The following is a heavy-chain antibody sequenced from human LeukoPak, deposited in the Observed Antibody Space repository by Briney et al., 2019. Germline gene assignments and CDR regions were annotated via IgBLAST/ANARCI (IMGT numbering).Heavy chain of an antibody. CDR2: IIPILGIA. CDR1: GGTFSSYA. D-gene: IGHD3-10*01. V-gene: IGHV1-69*04. J-gene: IGHJ4*02. Sequence: GASVKVSCKASGGTFSSYAISWVRQAPGQGLEWMGRIIPILGIANYAQKFQGRVTITADKSTSTAYMELSSLRSEDTAVYYYARDIPYYGSGSYFWDYWGQGTLVTVSS. CDR3: ARDIPYYGSGSYFWDY.